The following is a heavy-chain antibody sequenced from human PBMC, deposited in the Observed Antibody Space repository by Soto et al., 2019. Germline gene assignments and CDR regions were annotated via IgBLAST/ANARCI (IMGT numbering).Heavy chain of an antibody. CDR1: GFTFSNYA. J-gene: IGHJ4*02. Sequence: PGGSLRLSCAASGFTFSNYAVSWVRQAPGKGLEWVSGITASGATTYYADSVRGRFTISRDNSKNTLYLQMDSLRAEDTAVYYCARDAGQVPYYFDYWGQGTPVTVSS. CDR2: ITASGATT. V-gene: IGHV3-23*01. CDR3: ARDAGQVPYYFDY.